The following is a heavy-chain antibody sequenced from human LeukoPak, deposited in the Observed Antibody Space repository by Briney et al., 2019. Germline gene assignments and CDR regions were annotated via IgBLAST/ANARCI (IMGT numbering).Heavy chain of an antibody. D-gene: IGHD6-13*01. Sequence: PSETLSLTCTVSGGSISSYYWSWIRQPPGKGLEWIGYICYSGSTNYNPSLKSRVTISVDTSKNQFSLKLSSVTAADTAVYYCARTTLIAAAGPAFDIWGQGTMVTVSS. CDR2: ICYSGST. CDR1: GGSISSYY. CDR3: ARTTLIAAAGPAFDI. J-gene: IGHJ3*02. V-gene: IGHV4-59*01.